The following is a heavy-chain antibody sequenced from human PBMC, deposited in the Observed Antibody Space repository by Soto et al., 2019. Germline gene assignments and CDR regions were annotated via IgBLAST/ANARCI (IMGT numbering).Heavy chain of an antibody. CDR1: GYTFTSYA. CDR3: AGGFPLWFDP. D-gene: IGHD3-3*01. J-gene: IGHJ5*02. V-gene: IGHV1-3*05. CDR2: INAGNRNT. Sequence: QVELVQSVAEKKKHGTSVKVSCKASGYTFTSYAIHWVRQAPGQMLEWMGWINAGNRNTKYSQKFQGRVTITRDTSASISYRELSSLRSEDTAVYSCAGGFPLWFDPWGQGTLVTVSS.